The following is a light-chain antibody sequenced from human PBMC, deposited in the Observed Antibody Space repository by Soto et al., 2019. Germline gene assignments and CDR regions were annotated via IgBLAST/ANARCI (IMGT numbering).Light chain of an antibody. CDR1: QSVSSN. V-gene: IGKV3-15*01. CDR2: GAS. Sequence: EIVMTQSPATLSVSPGERATLSCRASQSVSSNLAWYQQKPGQAPRLLIYGASTRATGIPVRFSGSGSGTEFTLTISSLQSEDFAVYYCQQYNNWPPWTFGRGPKVEIK. J-gene: IGKJ1*01. CDR3: QQYNNWPPWT.